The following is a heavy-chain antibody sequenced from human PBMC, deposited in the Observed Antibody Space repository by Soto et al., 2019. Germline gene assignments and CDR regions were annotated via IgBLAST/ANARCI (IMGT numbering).Heavy chain of an antibody. D-gene: IGHD3-10*01. CDR3: ARRELYYGSPGGFDP. Sequence: PSETLSLTCSVSGGSLSSFTYYWGWIRQPPGKGLEWIGTVYYNENTYYNPSLKSRVTITVDTAKNQFSLDLRSVTAADTAMYFCARRELYYGSPGGFDPLGPGTLLTVSS. CDR2: VYYNENT. V-gene: IGHV4-39*01. J-gene: IGHJ5*02. CDR1: GGSLSSFTYY.